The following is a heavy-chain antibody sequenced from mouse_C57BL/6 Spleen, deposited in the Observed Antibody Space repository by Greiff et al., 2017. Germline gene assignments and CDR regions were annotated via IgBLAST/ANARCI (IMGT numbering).Heavy chain of an antibody. CDR2: IWRGGST. CDR1: GFSLTSYG. J-gene: IGHJ4*01. V-gene: IGHV2-5*01. CDR3: AKNVPPDYYGSSYSYAMDY. D-gene: IGHD1-1*01. Sequence: QVQLKESGPGLVQPSQSLSITCTVSGFSLTSYGVHWVRQSPGKGLEWLGVIWRGGSTDYNAAFMSRLSITKDNSKSQVFFKMNSLQADDTDIYYCAKNVPPDYYGSSYSYAMDYWGQGTSVTVSS.